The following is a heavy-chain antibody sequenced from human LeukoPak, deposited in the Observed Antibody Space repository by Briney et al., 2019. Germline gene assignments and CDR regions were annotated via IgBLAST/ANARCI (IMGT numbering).Heavy chain of an antibody. V-gene: IGHV3-21*01. J-gene: IGHJ4*02. CDR2: ISSISSYI. D-gene: IGHD3-22*01. CDR3: ARARITMIVVAIGY. Sequence: GGPLRLSCSASGFTFSSYSMTWVRQAPGKGLEWVSSISSISSYIYYADSVKGRFTISRDNAKNSLYLQMNSLRAEDTAVYYCARARITMIVVAIGYWGQGTLVTVSS. CDR1: GFTFSSYS.